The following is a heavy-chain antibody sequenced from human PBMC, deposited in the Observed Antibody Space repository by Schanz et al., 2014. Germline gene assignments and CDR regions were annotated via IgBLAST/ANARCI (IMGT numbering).Heavy chain of an antibody. J-gene: IGHJ3*02. CDR1: GFTFSSYG. CDR2: IWYDGSNK. D-gene: IGHD4-17*01. CDR3: ARKMKLGVYGGKGHDSLDI. V-gene: IGHV3-33*03. Sequence: QVQLVESGGGVGQPGRSLRLSCAASGFTFSSYGMHWVRQAPGKGLEWVAVIWYDGSNKYYADSVKGRFTVSRDNAKNSVYLQMNGLRVEDTAVYYCARKMKLGVYGGKGHDSLDIWGQGTMVTVSS.